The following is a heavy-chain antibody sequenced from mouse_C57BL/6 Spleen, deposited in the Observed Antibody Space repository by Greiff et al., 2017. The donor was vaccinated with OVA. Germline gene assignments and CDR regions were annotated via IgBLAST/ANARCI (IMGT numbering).Heavy chain of an antibody. J-gene: IGHJ1*03. CDR1: GFTFSDYY. CDR3: ARRDGYYRYFDV. Sequence: EVNVVESGGGLVQPGGSLKLSCAASGFTFSDYYMYWVRQTPEKRLEWVAYISNGGGSTYYPDTVKGRFTISRDNAKNTLYLQMSRLKSEDTAMYYCARRDGYYRYFDVWGTGTTVTVSS. CDR2: ISNGGGST. V-gene: IGHV5-12*01. D-gene: IGHD2-3*01.